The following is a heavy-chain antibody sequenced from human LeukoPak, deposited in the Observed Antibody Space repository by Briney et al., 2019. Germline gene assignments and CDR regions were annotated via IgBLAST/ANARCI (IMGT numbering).Heavy chain of an antibody. CDR3: AKRAGYSYGPFDY. D-gene: IGHD5-18*01. CDR2: ISYDGSNK. V-gene: IGHV3-30*18. CDR1: GFTFSSYS. Sequence: PGGSLRLSCAASGFTFSSYSMHWVRQAPGKGLEWVAVISYDGSNKYYADSVKGRFTISRDNSKNTLYLQMNSLRAEDTAVYYCAKRAGYSYGPFDYWGQGTLVTVSS. J-gene: IGHJ4*02.